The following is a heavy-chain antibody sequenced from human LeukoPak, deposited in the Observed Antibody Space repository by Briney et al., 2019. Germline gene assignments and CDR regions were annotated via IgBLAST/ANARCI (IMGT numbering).Heavy chain of an antibody. D-gene: IGHD6-13*01. V-gene: IGHV1-18*01. CDR3: ARVSSSSWYY. J-gene: IGHJ4*02. CDR1: GYTLTNHD. CDR2: INTNNGNA. Sequence: ASVKVSCKAFGYTLTNHDINWVRQAPGQGLEWMGGINTNNGNADYAQKFQGRVTLTTDTSTGTAYMELRSLISDDTAIYYRARVSSSSWYYWGQGTLVAVSS.